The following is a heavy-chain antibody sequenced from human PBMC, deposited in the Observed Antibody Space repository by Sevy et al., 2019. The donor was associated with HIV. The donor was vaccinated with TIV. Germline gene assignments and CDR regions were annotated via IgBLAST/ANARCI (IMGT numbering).Heavy chain of an antibody. J-gene: IGHJ5*02. D-gene: IGHD6-19*01. CDR2: ISTYNTVR. CDR1: GYTFTTYG. V-gene: IGHV1-18*01. Sequence: ASVKVSCKASGYTFTTYGISWVRQAPGQGLEWMGWISTYNTVRNSAQKFHDRVTMTIDTSTSTAYMELRSLRSDDTAVCYCARSTQVAGRSNWFDPWGQGTLVTVSS. CDR3: ARSTQVAGRSNWFDP.